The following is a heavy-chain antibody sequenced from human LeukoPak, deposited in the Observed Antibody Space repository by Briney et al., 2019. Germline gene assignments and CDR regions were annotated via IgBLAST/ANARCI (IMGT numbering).Heavy chain of an antibody. D-gene: IGHD6-19*01. CDR1: GFTFSSYA. CDR3: AKSIAVAGLGGGRTFDY. V-gene: IGHV3-23*01. Sequence: GGSLRLSCAASGFTFSSYAMSWVRQAPGKGLEWVSGISGSDGSTNYADSVKGRFTISRENSKNTLYLQMNSLRAQDTAVYYCAKSIAVAGLGGGRTFDYWGQGTLVTVSS. CDR2: ISGSDGST. J-gene: IGHJ4*02.